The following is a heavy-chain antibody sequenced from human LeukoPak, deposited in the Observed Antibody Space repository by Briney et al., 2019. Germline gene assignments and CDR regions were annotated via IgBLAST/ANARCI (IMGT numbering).Heavy chain of an antibody. CDR1: GGSISSYY. V-gene: IGHV4-4*07. Sequence: PSETLCLTCTVSGGSISSYYWSWIRQPAGKGLEWIGRIYTSGSTNYNPSLKSRVTMSVDTSKNQFSLKLSSVTAADTAVYYCARGPESKDYYYGMDVWGQGTTVTVSS. CDR2: IYTSGST. J-gene: IGHJ6*02. CDR3: ARGPESKDYYYGMDV. D-gene: IGHD1-14*01.